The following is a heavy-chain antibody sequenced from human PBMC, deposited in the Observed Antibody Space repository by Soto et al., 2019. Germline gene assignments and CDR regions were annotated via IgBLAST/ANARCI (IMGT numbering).Heavy chain of an antibody. J-gene: IGHJ6*03. CDR3: ARRARPDFYYMDV. V-gene: IGHV3-64*01. CDR2: ISSNGVGT. D-gene: IGHD6-6*01. Sequence: GGSLRLSCAASGFPFSLYLMGWVRQAPGKGLEYVSGISSNGVGTYYANSVQGRFTISRDNSKNTVYLQMGSLRPEDMAVYYCARRARPDFYYMDVWGKGTTVTVSS. CDR1: GFPFSLYL.